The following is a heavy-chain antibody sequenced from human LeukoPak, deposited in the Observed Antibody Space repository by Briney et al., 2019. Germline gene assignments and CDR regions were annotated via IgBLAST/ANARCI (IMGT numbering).Heavy chain of an antibody. CDR2: IYHSGST. D-gene: IGHD2-2*01. V-gene: IGHV4-38-2*01. CDR1: GYSIRSVYY. J-gene: IGHJ3*02. CDR3: ARSTPRDAFDI. Sequence: SGTVSLTCAVSGYSIRSVYYLGWIPQPPGKGLEWIGSIYHSGSTYYNPSLKSRVTISVDTSKNQFSLKLGSVTAADTAVYYCARSTPRDAFDIWGQGTMVTVSS.